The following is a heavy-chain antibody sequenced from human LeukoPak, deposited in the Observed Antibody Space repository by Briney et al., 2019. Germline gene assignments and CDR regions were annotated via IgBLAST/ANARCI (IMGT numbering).Heavy chain of an antibody. Sequence: PSETLSLTCTVSGGSISSYYWSWIRQPAGKGLEWIGRIYTSGSTNYNPSLKSRVTMSVDTSKNQFSLKLSSVTAADTAVYYCARDRDGANSNWFDPWGQGTLVTVSS. V-gene: IGHV4-4*07. J-gene: IGHJ5*02. CDR1: GGSISSYY. D-gene: IGHD4-23*01. CDR2: IYTSGST. CDR3: ARDRDGANSNWFDP.